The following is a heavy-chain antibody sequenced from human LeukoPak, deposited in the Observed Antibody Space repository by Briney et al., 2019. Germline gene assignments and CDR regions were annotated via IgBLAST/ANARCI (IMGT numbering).Heavy chain of an antibody. V-gene: IGHV1-46*01. J-gene: IGHJ3*02. CDR1: GYTFTSYY. D-gene: IGHD6-19*01. CDR3: AREVWREQWLVSNSFDI. Sequence: ASVKVSCKASGYTFTSYYMHWVRQAPGQGLEWMGIINPSGGSTSYAQKFQGRVTMTRDTSTSTVYMELSSLRAEDTAVYYCAREVWREQWLVSNSFDIWGQGTMVTVSS. CDR2: INPSGGST.